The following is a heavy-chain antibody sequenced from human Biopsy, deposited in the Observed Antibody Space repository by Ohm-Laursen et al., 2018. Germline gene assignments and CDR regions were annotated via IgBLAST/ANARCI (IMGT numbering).Heavy chain of an antibody. CDR2: INPATGEA. CDR3: AKPSGGVSTIGFDL. D-gene: IGHD3-16*01. Sequence: GASVKVSCKASGYTFNAYYIHWMRQAPGQGLEWMGWINPATGEARYAQRFQGRVTMTRDTSVTTAYMQLSSLTSDDTALYYCAKPSGGVSTIGFDLWGQGTQVIVSS. CDR1: GYTFNAYY. J-gene: IGHJ5*02. V-gene: IGHV1-2*02.